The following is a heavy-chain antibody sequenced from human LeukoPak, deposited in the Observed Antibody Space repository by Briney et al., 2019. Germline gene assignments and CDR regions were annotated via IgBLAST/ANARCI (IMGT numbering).Heavy chain of an antibody. V-gene: IGHV3-21*01. CDR3: AREVLWFGELKGDTDY. J-gene: IGHJ4*02. D-gene: IGHD3-10*01. CDR1: GFTFSSYS. Sequence: GGSLRLSCAAPGFTFSSYSMNWVRQAPGKGLEWVSSISSSSSYIYYADSVKGRFTISRDNAKNSLYLQMNSLRAEDTAVYYCAREVLWFGELKGDTDYWGQGTLVTVSS. CDR2: ISSSSSYI.